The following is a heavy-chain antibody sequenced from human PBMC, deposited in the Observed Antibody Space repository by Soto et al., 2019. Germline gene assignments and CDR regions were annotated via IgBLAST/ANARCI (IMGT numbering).Heavy chain of an antibody. CDR3: ARGVGYCSGGSCNWFDP. CDR2: IYPGDSET. Sequence: GESLKISCEGTGYSFGSYWIAWVRQMPGKGLEWMGIIYPGDSETTYSPSFQGQVTISADKSISTAYLQWSSLKASDTAMYYCARGVGYCSGGSCNWFDPWGQGTLVTVSS. V-gene: IGHV5-51*01. D-gene: IGHD2-15*01. J-gene: IGHJ5*02. CDR1: GYSFGSYW.